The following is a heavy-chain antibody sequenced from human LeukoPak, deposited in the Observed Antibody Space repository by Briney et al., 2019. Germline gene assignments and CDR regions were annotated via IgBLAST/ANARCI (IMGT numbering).Heavy chain of an antibody. CDR2: ISYGGIDK. Sequence: GTPRRLSCAASGFKFSGYAMHWVRQAPGVGLKKMGLISYGGIDKSYADSVKGRFTISRDSSKRTLYLQMNSLRAEDTAMYYCARESWSDSVAFDIWGLGTMVIVSS. J-gene: IGHJ3*02. CDR3: ARESWSDSVAFDI. V-gene: IGHV3-30*04. CDR1: GFKFSGYA. D-gene: IGHD3-3*01.